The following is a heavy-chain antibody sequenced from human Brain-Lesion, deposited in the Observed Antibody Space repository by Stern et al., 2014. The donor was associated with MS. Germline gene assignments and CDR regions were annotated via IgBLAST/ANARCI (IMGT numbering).Heavy chain of an antibody. Sequence: VQLVESGPGLVKPSETLSLTCTVAGGSVSSTSYAWAWIRQPPGKGLEWIGTIYYSGNTHNVPSLKSRPPISLDTSKNQFSRKRRSVTAADTAVYYCAGEEDIRYCSGGSCTGNWFDPWGQGTLVTVSS. CDR1: GGSVSSTSYA. D-gene: IGHD2-15*01. CDR2: IYYSGNT. V-gene: IGHV4-39*01. CDR3: AGEEDIRYCSGGSCTGNWFDP. J-gene: IGHJ5*02.